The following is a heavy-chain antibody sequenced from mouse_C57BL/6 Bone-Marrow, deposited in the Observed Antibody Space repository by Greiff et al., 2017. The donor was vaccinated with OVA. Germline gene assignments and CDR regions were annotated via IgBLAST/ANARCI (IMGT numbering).Heavy chain of an antibody. CDR2: TFFSGIT. J-gene: IGHJ1*03. Sequence: EVQLQESGPSLVRPSQTLSLTCTVTGFSINSDCYWIWIRQFPGNKLEYIRYTFFSGITYYNPSLESRTYITRDTTKNQFSLKLSSVTTEETATYYCARVDGYYWYFEVWGKGTTVTVSS. CDR1: GFSINSDCY. V-gene: IGHV3-3*01. CDR3: ARVDGYYWYFEV. D-gene: IGHD2-3*01.